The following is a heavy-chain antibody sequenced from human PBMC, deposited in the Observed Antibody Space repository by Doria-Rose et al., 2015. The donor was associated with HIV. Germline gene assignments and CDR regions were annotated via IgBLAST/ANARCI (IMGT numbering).Heavy chain of an antibody. Sequence: QVTLKESGPVLVKPTETLTLTCTVSGVSLSSPGMGVSRIRQPPGKALEWLANMFSDDERSYNTSLKSRLTISRGTSKSKVVLTMTDMDPVDTATYYCARIKSSRWYHKYYFDFWGQGTLVIVSA. V-gene: IGHV2-26*01. D-gene: IGHD6-13*01. CDR3: ARIKSSRWYHKYYFDF. CDR2: MFSDDER. CDR1: GVSLSSPGMG. J-gene: IGHJ4*02.